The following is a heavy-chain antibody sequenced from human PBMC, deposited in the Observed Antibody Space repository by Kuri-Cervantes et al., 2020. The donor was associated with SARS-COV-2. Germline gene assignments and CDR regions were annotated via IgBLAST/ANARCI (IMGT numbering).Heavy chain of an antibody. CDR2: TSGSGGST. CDR1: GFTFSSYG. D-gene: IGHD6-19*01. J-gene: IGHJ6*02. V-gene: IGHV3-23*01. CDR3: AKMEGSSGWLPLYYYYYGMDV. Sequence: GGSLRLSCAASGFTFSSYGMHWVRQAPGKGLEWVSATSGSGGSTYYADSVKGRFTISRDNSKNTLYLQMNSLRAEDTAVYYCAKMEGSSGWLPLYYYYYGMDVWGQGTTVTVSS.